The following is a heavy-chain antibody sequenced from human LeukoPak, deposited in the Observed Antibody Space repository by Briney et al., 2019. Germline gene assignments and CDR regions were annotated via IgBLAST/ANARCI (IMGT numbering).Heavy chain of an antibody. Sequence: KPSETLSLTCTVSGGSISSSSYHWGWIRQPPGKGLEWIGTISYSGSPYYNPSLKSRVTISVDTSKDQFSLKLSSVTAAGTAVYYCARLRGSYGGDAFDIWGQGTVVTVSS. CDR3: ARLRGSYGGDAFDI. V-gene: IGHV4-39*01. D-gene: IGHD1-26*01. J-gene: IGHJ3*02. CDR1: GGSISSSSYH. CDR2: ISYSGSP.